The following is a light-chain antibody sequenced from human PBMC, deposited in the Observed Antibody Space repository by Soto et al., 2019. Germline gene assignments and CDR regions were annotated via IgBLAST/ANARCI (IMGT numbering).Light chain of an antibody. CDR3: CSYAGSRTFV. Sequence: QSALTQPASVSGSPGQSITISCTGNSSDVGSYNLVSWYQHHPGKAPKLMIYEGSKRPSGVSNRFSGSKSGNTASLTISGLQAEDEADYYCCSYAGSRTFVFGGGTKLTVL. J-gene: IGLJ2*01. V-gene: IGLV2-23*03. CDR2: EGS. CDR1: SSDVGSYNL.